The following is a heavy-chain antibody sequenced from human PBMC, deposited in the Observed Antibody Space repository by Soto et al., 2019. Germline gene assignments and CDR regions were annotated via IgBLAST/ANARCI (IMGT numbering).Heavy chain of an antibody. CDR3: AKTLGWSWEYYFDY. V-gene: IGHV3-33*06. CDR1: GFTFSSYG. CDR2: IWYDGSNK. D-gene: IGHD3-10*01. J-gene: IGHJ4*02. Sequence: PGGSLRLSCAASGFTFSSYGMHWVRQAPGKGLEWVAVIWYDGSNKYYADSVKGRFTISRDNSKNTLYLQMNSLRAEDTAVYYCAKTLGWSWEYYFDYWGQGTLVTVSS.